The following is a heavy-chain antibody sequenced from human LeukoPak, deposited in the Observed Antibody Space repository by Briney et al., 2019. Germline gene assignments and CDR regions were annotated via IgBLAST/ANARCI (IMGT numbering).Heavy chain of an antibody. Sequence: GGSLRLSCAASGFTFSSYVMSWVRQAPGKGLEWVSGISGSGGSTYYADSVKGRFTISRDNSKNTLYLQMNSLRAEDTAVYYCAKDSYSGSYGYFDYWGQGTLVTVSS. V-gene: IGHV3-23*01. CDR3: AKDSYSGSYGYFDY. CDR1: GFTFSSYV. J-gene: IGHJ4*02. CDR2: ISGSGGST. D-gene: IGHD1-26*01.